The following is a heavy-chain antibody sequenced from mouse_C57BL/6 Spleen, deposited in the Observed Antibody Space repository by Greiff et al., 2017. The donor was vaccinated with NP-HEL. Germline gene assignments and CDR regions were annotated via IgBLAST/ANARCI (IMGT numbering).Heavy chain of an antibody. Sequence: VQLQQSGAELVRPGASVKMSCKASGYTFTSSTMHWVKQRPGQGLEWIGYINPSSGYTKYNQKFKDKATLTADKSSSTAYMQLSSLTSEDSAVYYCASGGNHYYAMDYWGQGTSVTVSS. CDR1: GYTFTSST. J-gene: IGHJ4*01. CDR2: INPSSGYT. V-gene: IGHV1-4*01. CDR3: ASGGNHYYAMDY. D-gene: IGHD1-1*02.